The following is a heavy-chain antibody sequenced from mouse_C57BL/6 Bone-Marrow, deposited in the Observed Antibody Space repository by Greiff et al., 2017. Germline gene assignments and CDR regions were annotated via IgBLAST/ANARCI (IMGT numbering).Heavy chain of an antibody. CDR2: IYPGSGNT. J-gene: IGHJ2*01. CDR1: GYTFTDYY. V-gene: IGHV1-84*01. Sequence: QVQLQQSGPELVKPGASVKISCKASGYTFTDYYINWVKQRPGQGLEWIGRIYPGSGNTKYNEKYNGKATLTVDTSCSTAYMQLSSLTSEESAGYFWARSYGSSYVTYFDYWGQGTTLTVSS. D-gene: IGHD1-1*01. CDR3: ARSYGSSYVTYFDY.